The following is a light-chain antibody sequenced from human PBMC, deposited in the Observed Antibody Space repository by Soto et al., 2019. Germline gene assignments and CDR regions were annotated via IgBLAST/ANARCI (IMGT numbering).Light chain of an antibody. J-gene: IGLJ2*01. V-gene: IGLV6-57*04. CDR2: EHN. CDR3: PSYDSSTVI. Sequence: NFMLTQPHSVSESPGKTVTISCTRSSGGIASNYVQWYQQRPGSAPTTVIYEHNQRPSGVPDRFSGSTDGSSNSASLTISGLQTEDDADYYCPSYDSSTVIFGGGTKLTVL. CDR1: SGGIASNY.